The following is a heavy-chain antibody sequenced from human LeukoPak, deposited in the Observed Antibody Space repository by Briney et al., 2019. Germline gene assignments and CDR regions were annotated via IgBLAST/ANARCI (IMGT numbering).Heavy chain of an antibody. J-gene: IGHJ4*02. Sequence: GESLKISCQGSGYSFTSYWIGWVRQMPGKGLEWMGIIYPGDSDTRYSPSFQGQVTIPADKSISTAYLQWSSLKASDTAMYYCARPAYSGSSYFDYWGQGTLVTVSS. CDR1: GYSFTSYW. D-gene: IGHD1-26*01. CDR3: ARPAYSGSSYFDY. CDR2: IYPGDSDT. V-gene: IGHV5-51*01.